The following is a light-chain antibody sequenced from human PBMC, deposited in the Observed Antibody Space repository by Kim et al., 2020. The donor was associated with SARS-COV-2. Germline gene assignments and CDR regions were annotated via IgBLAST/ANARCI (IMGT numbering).Light chain of an antibody. Sequence: SGKLTCTLSSEYKTYAIAWHQQLPEKGRRYLMNVDRDGSHTRGDGIPDRFSGSSSGAERYLTISSLQPEDEADYYCLTWGPGIRVFGGGTQLTVL. CDR3: LTWGPGIRV. CDR2: VDRDGSH. CDR1: SEYKTYA. V-gene: IGLV4-69*01. J-gene: IGLJ2*01.